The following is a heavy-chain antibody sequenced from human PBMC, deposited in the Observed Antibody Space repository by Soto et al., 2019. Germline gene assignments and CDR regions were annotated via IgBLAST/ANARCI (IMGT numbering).Heavy chain of an antibody. J-gene: IGHJ4*02. CDR3: ARGGPVSVSPAWQLLGYFDY. CDR2: ISYTGAT. V-gene: IGHV4-31*03. CDR1: GGSISRGAYF. D-gene: IGHD2-15*01. Sequence: QVHLQESGPGQVRPSQTLSLSCSVSGGSISRGAYFWTWIRQFPGKGLEWIAYISYTGATYYNPSLQSRVTILADTSKNQFSLKLNSVTSADTAVYYCARGGPVSVSPAWQLLGYFDYWGQGTLVTVSS.